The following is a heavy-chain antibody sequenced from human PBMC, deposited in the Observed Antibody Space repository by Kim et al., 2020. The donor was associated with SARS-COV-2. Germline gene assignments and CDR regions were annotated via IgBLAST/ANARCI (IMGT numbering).Heavy chain of an antibody. V-gene: IGHV4-39*07. Sequence: YYNPSLERRVTISIDPSKNQFSLTLTAVTAADTAVYYCARDSIVGATGMDVWGQGTTVTVSS. J-gene: IGHJ6*02. CDR3: ARDSIVGATGMDV. D-gene: IGHD1-26*01.